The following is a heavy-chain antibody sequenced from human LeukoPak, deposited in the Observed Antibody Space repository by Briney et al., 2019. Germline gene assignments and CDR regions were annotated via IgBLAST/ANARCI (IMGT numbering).Heavy chain of an antibody. CDR2: ISAYDGNT. D-gene: IGHD3-10*01. J-gene: IGHJ4*02. Sequence: ASGKASCKASGYTVTSYGISWGPQAPGQGLEWMGWISAYDGNTNYAQKLQGRVTMTTGTSTSTAYMELRSLRSDDTAVYYCARDLLDGITMVQGVIMRLPSLDYWGQGTLVTVSS. CDR3: ARDLLDGITMVQGVIMRLPSLDY. V-gene: IGHV1-18*01. CDR1: GYTVTSYG.